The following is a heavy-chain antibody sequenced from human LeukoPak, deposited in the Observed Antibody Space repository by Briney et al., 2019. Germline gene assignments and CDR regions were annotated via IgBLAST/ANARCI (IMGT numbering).Heavy chain of an antibody. J-gene: IGHJ4*02. CDR3: ASRPESEAYFDY. V-gene: IGHV4-30-4*01. CDR2: IYYSGNT. CDR1: GGPISSGDCY. Sequence: SETLSLTCTVSGGPISSGDCYWSWIRQPPGRGLEFIGYIYYSGNTYYNPSLKSRVTISVDTSKNQFSLKLSSVTAADTAVYYCASRPESEAYFDYWGQGTLVTVSS.